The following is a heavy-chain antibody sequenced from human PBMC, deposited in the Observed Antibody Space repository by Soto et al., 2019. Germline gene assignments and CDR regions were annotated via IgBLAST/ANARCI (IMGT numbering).Heavy chain of an antibody. Sequence: PSETLSLTCAVSGGSISSSNWWSWVRQPPGKGLEWIGEIYHSGSTNYNPSLKSRVTISVDKSKNQFSLKLSSVTAADTAVYYCARVFSYCSGGSCYLDAFDIWGQGTMVTVSS. J-gene: IGHJ3*02. CDR3: ARVFSYCSGGSCYLDAFDI. CDR2: IYHSGST. D-gene: IGHD2-15*01. V-gene: IGHV4-4*02. CDR1: GGSISSSNW.